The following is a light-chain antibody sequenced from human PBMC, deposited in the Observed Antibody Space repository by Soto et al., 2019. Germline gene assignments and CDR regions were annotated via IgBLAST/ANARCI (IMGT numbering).Light chain of an antibody. V-gene: IGLV2-14*01. CDR2: DVS. Sequence: QSALTQPASVSGSPGQSITISCTGTSSDVGGYNYVSWYQQHPGKAPKFMIYDVSNRHSGVSNRFSGSKSGNTASLTISGLQAEDEDDYYCSSYTSSSVVFGGGTKVIVL. CDR1: SSDVGGYNY. CDR3: SSYTSSSVV. J-gene: IGLJ2*01.